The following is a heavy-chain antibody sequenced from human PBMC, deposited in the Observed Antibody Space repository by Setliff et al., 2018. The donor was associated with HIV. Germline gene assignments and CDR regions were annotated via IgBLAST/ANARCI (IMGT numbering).Heavy chain of an antibody. Sequence: PGGSLRLSCAASGFTFTIYPMHWVRQAPGKGLEYVSAISPNGDNTHYADSVKGRFTISRDTSKNQFSLKLSSVTAADTAVYYCARVGVFGGWFDPWGQGTLVTVSS. CDR1: GFTFTIYP. CDR2: ISPNGDNT. J-gene: IGHJ5*02. V-gene: IGHV3-64*04. D-gene: IGHD2-15*01. CDR3: ARVGVFGGWFDP.